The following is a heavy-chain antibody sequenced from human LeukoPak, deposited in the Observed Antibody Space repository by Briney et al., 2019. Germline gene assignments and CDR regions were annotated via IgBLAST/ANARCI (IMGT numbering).Heavy chain of an antibody. CDR2: ISDSGST. CDR3: ARATTTFDD. D-gene: IGHD4-11*01. V-gene: IGHV4-59*01. Sequence: SETLSLTCSVSGGSISSYYWSWIRQPPGKGPEWIGYISDSGSTNYKPSLKSRVTISLVTSKNQFTLRLTSVTTADTAVYFCARATTTFDDWGPGTLVTVSS. CDR1: GGSISSYY. J-gene: IGHJ4*02.